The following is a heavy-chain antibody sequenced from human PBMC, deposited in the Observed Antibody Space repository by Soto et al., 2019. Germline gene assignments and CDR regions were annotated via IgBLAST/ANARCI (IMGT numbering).Heavy chain of an antibody. CDR2: IRSKAYGGTT. D-gene: IGHD1-26*01. CDR1: GFTFGDYA. V-gene: IGHV3-49*03. CDR3: TRDPLSGSYVYYYGMDV. J-gene: IGHJ6*02. Sequence: GGSLRLSCTASGFTFGDYAMSWFRQAPGKGLEWVGFIRSKAYGGTTEYAASVKGRFTISRDDSKSIAYLQMNSLKTEDTAVYYCTRDPLSGSYVYYYGMDVWGQGTTVTVSS.